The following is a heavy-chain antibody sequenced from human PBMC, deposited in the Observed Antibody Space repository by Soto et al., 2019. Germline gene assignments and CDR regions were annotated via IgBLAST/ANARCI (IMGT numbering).Heavy chain of an antibody. J-gene: IGHJ3*01. Sequence: EVQLVESGGDLIQPGGFLRLSCAASEFTFSSYWMHWVRQGPGKGLVWVSRINTDGSSTTSADSVKGRFTVSRDDARNTLYLQMSSLRADDTAIYYCAREGLDTAGFFDVWGQGTMVTVSS. CDR2: INTDGSST. CDR3: AREGLDTAGFFDV. CDR1: EFTFSSYW. D-gene: IGHD6-13*01. V-gene: IGHV3-74*01.